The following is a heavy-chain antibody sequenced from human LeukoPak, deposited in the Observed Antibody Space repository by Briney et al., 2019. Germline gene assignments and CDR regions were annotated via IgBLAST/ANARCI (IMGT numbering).Heavy chain of an antibody. CDR2: IWYDESNK. CDR3: ARGAGTGSDYYFDY. J-gene: IGHJ4*02. CDR1: GFTFSSYG. Sequence: PGGSLRLSCAASGFTFSSYGMHWVRQAPGKGLEWVAVIWYDESNKYYADSVKGRFTISRDNSKSTLYLQMNSLRAEDTAVYYCARGAGTGSDYYFDYWGQGTLVTVSS. V-gene: IGHV3-33*01. D-gene: IGHD6-13*01.